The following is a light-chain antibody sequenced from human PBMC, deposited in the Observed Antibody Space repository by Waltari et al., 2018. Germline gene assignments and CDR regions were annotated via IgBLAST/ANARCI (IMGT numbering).Light chain of an antibody. J-gene: IGLJ3*02. CDR3: QYYDTSLSVV. V-gene: IGLV1-40*01. CDR2: GSR. CDR1: GSNIGAGYD. Sequence: QSVLTQPPSVSGAPGQRVTISCTGSGSNIGAGYDVHWDQQLPRAAPKRLIYGSRVRPYGGPDRFFGSTSGTSAALDIIGLQAEDEADYYCQYYDTSLSVVFGGGTKLTVL.